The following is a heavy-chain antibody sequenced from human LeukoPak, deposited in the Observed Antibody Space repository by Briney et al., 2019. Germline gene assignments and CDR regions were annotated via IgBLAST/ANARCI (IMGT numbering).Heavy chain of an antibody. V-gene: IGHV3-30*02. J-gene: IGHJ5*02. Sequence: GGSLRLSCASPGFTFSRYDMHWVRQAPGKGLEGVAFIRYDESNKYYADSVKGRITISRDNSKNSLYLQMNSLRAEDTAVYYCARDGVATYNWFDHWGQGTLVTVSS. CDR1: GFTFSRYD. CDR3: ARDGVATYNWFDH. CDR2: IRYDESNK. D-gene: IGHD5-12*01.